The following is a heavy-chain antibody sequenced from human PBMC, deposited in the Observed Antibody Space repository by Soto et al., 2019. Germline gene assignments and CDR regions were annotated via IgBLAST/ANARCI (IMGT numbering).Heavy chain of an antibody. Sequence: GWSLRLSCTTSGFTFGDYALSLVRQAPGKGLEWVGFIRRNAYGGTTDYAASVKGRFTISRGDSKSIAYLQMNSLTTEDTALYYCTRASSLDLEFGGEGALVNVSS. V-gene: IGHV3-49*04. CDR3: TRASSLDLEF. CDR1: GFTFGDYA. D-gene: IGHD3-16*01. J-gene: IGHJ4*02. CDR2: IRRNAYGGTT.